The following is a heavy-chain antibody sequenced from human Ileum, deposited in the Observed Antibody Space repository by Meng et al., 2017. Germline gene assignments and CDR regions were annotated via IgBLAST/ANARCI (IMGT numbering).Heavy chain of an antibody. CDR3: ARGVSAAGLFDN. D-gene: IGHD2-2*01. CDR2: IHYTRST. Sequence: QVQLQESGPGLVKASQTLSLTCTVSGVSIGSAAYYWTWIRQHPAKGLEWIGYIHYTRSTSYNPSLGSRTSTSIDTSNNQFTLKVTSVTAADTAVYYCARGVSAAGLFDNWGPGTLVTVSS. V-gene: IGHV4-31*03. CDR1: GVSIGSAAYY. J-gene: IGHJ4*02.